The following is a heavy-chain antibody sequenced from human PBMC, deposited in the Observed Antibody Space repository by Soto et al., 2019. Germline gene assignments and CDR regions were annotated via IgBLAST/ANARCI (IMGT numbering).Heavy chain of an antibody. CDR2: IYHSGST. CDR1: GGSISSSNW. D-gene: IGHD5-12*01. CDR3: ARGGPDYLPSGIFDP. V-gene: IGHV4-4*02. J-gene: IGHJ5*02. Sequence: SQTMPLTCAVSGGSISSSNWWSWVSKHPGKGLEWIGEIYHSGSTNYNPSLKSRVTISVDKSKNQFSLKLSSVTAADTAVYYCARGGPDYLPSGIFDPWGQGTLVTVSS.